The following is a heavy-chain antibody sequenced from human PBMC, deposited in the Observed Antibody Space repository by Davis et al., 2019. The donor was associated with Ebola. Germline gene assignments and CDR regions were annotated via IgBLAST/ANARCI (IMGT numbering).Heavy chain of an antibody. D-gene: IGHD5-18*01. V-gene: IGHV3-30*04. CDR3: ARGDVDTGNFDY. CDR2: LSYDSSNS. Sequence: PGGSLRLSCAASGFPFSEYAMYWVRQAPGEGLEWLTVLSYDSSNSYYADSVKGRFTISRDNSRNILYLQMNSLRSEDTAVYYCARGDVDTGNFDYWGQGTLVTVSS. CDR1: GFPFSEYA. J-gene: IGHJ4*02.